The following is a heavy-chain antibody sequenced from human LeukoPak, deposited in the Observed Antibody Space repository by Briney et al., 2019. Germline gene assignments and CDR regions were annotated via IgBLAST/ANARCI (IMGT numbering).Heavy chain of an antibody. CDR2: ISSSSSYI. CDR3: ARAMSGGDCSDY. D-gene: IGHD2-21*02. Sequence: GGSLRLSCAASGFTFSSYSMNWVRQAPGKGLEWVSSISSSSSYINYADSVKGRFTISRDNAKNSLYLQMNSLRAEDTAVYYCARAMSGGDCSDYWGQGTLVTVSS. J-gene: IGHJ4*02. CDR1: GFTFSSYS. V-gene: IGHV3-21*01.